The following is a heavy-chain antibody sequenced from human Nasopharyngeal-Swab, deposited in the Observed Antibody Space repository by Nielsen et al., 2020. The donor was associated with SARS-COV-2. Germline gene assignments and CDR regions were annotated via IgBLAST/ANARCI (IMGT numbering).Heavy chain of an antibody. V-gene: IGHV3-13*01. J-gene: IGHJ4*02. Sequence: GESLKISCAASGFTFSSYDMHWVRQATGKGLEWVSAIGTAGDTYYPGSVKGRFTISRENAKNSLYLQMNSLRAGDTAVYYCAREYSVFDFGSGRKYFDYWGQGTLVTVSS. CDR2: IGTAGDT. CDR1: GFTFSSYD. CDR3: AREYSVFDFGSGRKYFDY. D-gene: IGHD3-10*01.